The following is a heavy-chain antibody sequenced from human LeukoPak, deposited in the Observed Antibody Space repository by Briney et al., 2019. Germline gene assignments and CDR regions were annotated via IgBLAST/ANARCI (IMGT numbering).Heavy chain of an antibody. V-gene: IGHV3-23*01. CDR1: GFTFSSYA. CDR2: ISGSGGST. D-gene: IGHD3-10*01. CDR3: AKDNYGSSVY. Sequence: PGGSLRLSCAASGFTFSSYAMSWVRKAPGKVLEWVSAISGSGGSTYYADSVKGRFTISRDNSKNMLYLQMNSLRAEDTAVYYCAKDNYGSSVYWGQGTLVTVSS. J-gene: IGHJ4*02.